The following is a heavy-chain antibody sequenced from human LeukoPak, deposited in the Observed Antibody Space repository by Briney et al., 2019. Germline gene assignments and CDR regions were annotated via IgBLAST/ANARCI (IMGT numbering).Heavy chain of an antibody. D-gene: IGHD5-18*01. Sequence: GGSLRLSCEASGFTFGSHAMYWVRQAPGKGLEWVAGIGSGGSPHYADPVKGRFTISRDNSRNTVYLQINSQRAEDTAVYYCGKTTVGYSSGQKPAWPVDYWGQGTLVTVSS. CDR3: GKTTVGYSSGQKPAWPVDY. V-gene: IGHV3-23*01. J-gene: IGHJ4*02. CDR2: IGSGGSP. CDR1: GFTFGSHA.